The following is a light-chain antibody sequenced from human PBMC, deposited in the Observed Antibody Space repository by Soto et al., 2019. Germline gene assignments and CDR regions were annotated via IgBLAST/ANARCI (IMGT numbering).Light chain of an antibody. CDR1: QNITTY. Sequence: DIQMTQSPSSLSDSVGDRVTIPCRASQNITTYLNWYQQKPGKAPKLLIYGASSLQNGVPSRFRGSGAGTDFTLTISSLQPEDFATYYCQQGYSTLTWTFGQGTKVELK. J-gene: IGKJ1*01. CDR3: QQGYSTLTWT. CDR2: GAS. V-gene: IGKV1-39*01.